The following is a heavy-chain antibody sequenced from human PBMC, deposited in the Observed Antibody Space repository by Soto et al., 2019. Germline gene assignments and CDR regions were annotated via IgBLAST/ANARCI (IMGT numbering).Heavy chain of an antibody. CDR3: ARGITLDGPSATPYYFDY. D-gene: IGHD1-20*01. CDR2: IKSDGSEK. CDR1: GFTFSNYW. J-gene: IGHJ4*02. Sequence: PGGSLRLSCGASGFTFSNYWINWVRLAPGKGLEWVANIKSDGSEKYYVGSVRGRFTISRDNAKNSLYLQMNSLRAEDTAVYYCARGITLDGPSATPYYFDYWGQGTLVTVSS. V-gene: IGHV3-7*01.